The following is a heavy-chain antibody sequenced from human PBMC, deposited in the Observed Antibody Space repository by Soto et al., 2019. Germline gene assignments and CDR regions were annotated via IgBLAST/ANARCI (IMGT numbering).Heavy chain of an antibody. Sequence: PSETLSLTCTVSGGSISSYYWSWIRQPAGKGLEWIGRIYTSGSTNYNPSLKSRVTMSVDTSKNQFSLKLSSVTAADTAVYYCARDRIAVAGDYFDYWGQGTLVTVSS. CDR3: ARDRIAVAGDYFDY. CDR2: IYTSGST. D-gene: IGHD6-19*01. CDR1: GGSISSYY. J-gene: IGHJ4*02. V-gene: IGHV4-4*07.